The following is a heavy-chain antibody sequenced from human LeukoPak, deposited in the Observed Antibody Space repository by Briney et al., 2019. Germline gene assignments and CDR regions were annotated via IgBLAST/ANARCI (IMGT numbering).Heavy chain of an antibody. Sequence: PGGSLRLSCAASGFTFSGSAMHWVRQASGKGLEWGGRIRSKANSYATAYAASVKGRFTISRDDSKNTAYLQMNSLKTEDTAVYYCTRPMYYDSSGYYCFDYWGQGTLVTVSS. J-gene: IGHJ4*02. CDR3: TRPMYYDSSGYYCFDY. CDR2: IRSKANSYAT. V-gene: IGHV3-73*01. CDR1: GFTFSGSA. D-gene: IGHD3-22*01.